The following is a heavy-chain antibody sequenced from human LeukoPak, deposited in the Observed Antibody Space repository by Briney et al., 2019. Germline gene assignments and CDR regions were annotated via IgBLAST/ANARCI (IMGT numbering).Heavy chain of an antibody. CDR1: GFSLSTRGVG. CDR2: IYWDDDK. CDR3: AHRLRDGSGSYYHHFDY. D-gene: IGHD3-10*01. V-gene: IGHV2-5*02. Sequence: SGPTLVNPPQTLTLTCTFSGFSLSTRGVGVGWIRQPPGKALEWLALIYWDDDKRYSPSLKSRLTITKDTSKNQVVLTMTNMDPVDTATYYCAHRLRDGSGSYYHHFDYWGQGTLVTVSS. J-gene: IGHJ4*02.